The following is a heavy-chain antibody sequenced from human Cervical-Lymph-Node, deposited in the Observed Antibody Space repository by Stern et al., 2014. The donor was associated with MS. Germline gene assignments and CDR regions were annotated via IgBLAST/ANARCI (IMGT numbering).Heavy chain of an antibody. Sequence: VQLVESGAEVMKPGSSVKVSCKASGGTFNSLAINWVRQAPGQGLEWVGGIIPIFDTPNYARQFKGRVTITADESTNTAHLELSSLRSDDTAVYYCATPSAVTVGSMDVWGQGTTVIVSS. CDR3: ATPSAVTVGSMDV. D-gene: IGHD2-21*02. V-gene: IGHV1-69*01. CDR1: GGTFNSLA. CDR2: IIPIFDTP. J-gene: IGHJ6*02.